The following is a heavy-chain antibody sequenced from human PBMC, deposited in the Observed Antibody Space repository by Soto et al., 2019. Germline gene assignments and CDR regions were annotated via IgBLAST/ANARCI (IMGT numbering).Heavy chain of an antibody. V-gene: IGHV1-46*01. CDR3: ARDNSVTLGEPSSAVTFWWFDP. Sequence: QVQLVQSGAEVKNPGASVKVSCKASGFSFSSYYMHWVRQAPGQGPEWMGVINPRGDSVLYAQKFQGRVTMTRDTPTSTLYMELSSLRSEDTAVYYCARDNSVTLGEPSSAVTFWWFDPWGQGTLVIVSS. CDR1: GFSFSSYY. D-gene: IGHD3-16*01. CDR2: INPRGDSV. J-gene: IGHJ5*02.